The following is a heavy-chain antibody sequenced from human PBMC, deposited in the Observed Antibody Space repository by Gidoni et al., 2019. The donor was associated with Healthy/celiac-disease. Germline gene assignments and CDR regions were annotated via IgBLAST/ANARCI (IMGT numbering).Heavy chain of an antibody. CDR3: ARDKHYDYVWGSYRDAFDI. Sequence: EVQLVESGGGLVKPGGSPGPPCAAPGFPFSCHSMNWGRQAPGKGLEWVSSISSSSSYIYYADSVKGRFTISRDNAKNSLYLQMNSLRAEDTAVYYCARDKHYDYVWGSYRDAFDIWGQGTMVTVSS. CDR2: ISSSSSYI. D-gene: IGHD3-16*02. J-gene: IGHJ3*02. CDR1: GFPFSCHS. V-gene: IGHV3-21*01.